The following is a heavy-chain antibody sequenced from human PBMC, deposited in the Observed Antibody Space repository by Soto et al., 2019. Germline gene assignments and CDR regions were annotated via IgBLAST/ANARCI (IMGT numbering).Heavy chain of an antibody. J-gene: IGHJ6*03. CDR2: IYYSGST. CDR3: AGYGSGSYYKAYYYYMDV. CDR1: GGSISSYY. D-gene: IGHD3-10*01. Sequence: PSETLSLTCTVSGGSISSYYWSWIRQPPGKGLEWIGYIYYSGSTNYNPSLKSRVTISVDTSKNQFSLKLSSVTAADTAVYYCAGYGSGSYYKAYYYYMDVWGKGTTVTVSS. V-gene: IGHV4-59*01.